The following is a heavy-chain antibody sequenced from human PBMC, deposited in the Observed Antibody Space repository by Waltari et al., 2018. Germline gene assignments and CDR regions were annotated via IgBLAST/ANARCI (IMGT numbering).Heavy chain of an antibody. CDR1: GYSISSGYY. CDR2: IYHSGST. Sequence: QVQLQESGPGLVKPSETLSLTCAVSGYSISSGYYWGWSRQPPGKGLEWIGSIYHSGSTYYNPSLKSRVTISVDTSKNQFSLKLSSVTAADTAVYYCARGHGIAAAGTRYFDLWGRGTLVTVSS. J-gene: IGHJ2*01. D-gene: IGHD6-13*01. V-gene: IGHV4-38-2*01. CDR3: ARGHGIAAAGTRYFDL.